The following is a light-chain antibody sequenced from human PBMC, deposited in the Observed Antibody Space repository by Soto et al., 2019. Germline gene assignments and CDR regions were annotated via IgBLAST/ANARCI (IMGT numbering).Light chain of an antibody. CDR3: SSYTSSTTRV. CDR1: SSDVGGFNY. J-gene: IGLJ3*02. V-gene: IGLV2-14*01. CDR2: SVS. Sequence: QSALTQPASVSGSPGQSITISCTGTSSDVGGFNYVSWYQQYPGKAPKLMIYSVSNRPSGVSNRFSGSKSGNTASLTISGLQAEDEADYYCSSYTSSTTRVFGGGTEVTVL.